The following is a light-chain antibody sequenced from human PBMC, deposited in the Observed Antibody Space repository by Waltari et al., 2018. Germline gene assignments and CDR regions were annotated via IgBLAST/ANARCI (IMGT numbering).Light chain of an antibody. CDR1: QSGSRY. J-gene: IGKJ1*01. CDR3: QKYVNLPAT. Sequence: SCMASQSGSRYLAGYQQKPGQAPRLLIYDASTRATGGPDRFRGSGSGTDFSLTISRLESEDFAVYYCQKYVNLPATFGQGTKVEIK. V-gene: IGKV3-20*01. CDR2: DAS.